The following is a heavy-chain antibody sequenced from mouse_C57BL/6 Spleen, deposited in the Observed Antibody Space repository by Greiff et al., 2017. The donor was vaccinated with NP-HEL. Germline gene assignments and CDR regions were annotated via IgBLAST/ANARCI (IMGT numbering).Heavy chain of an antibody. V-gene: IGHV1-80*01. CDR3: ARGLDGYYAMDY. CDR2: IYPGDGDT. D-gene: IGHD2-3*01. CDR1: GYAFSSYW. Sequence: VQLQQSGAELVKPGASVKISCKASGYAFSSYWMNWVKQRPGKGLEWIGQIYPGDGDTNYNGKFKGKATLTADKSSSTAYMQLSSLTSEDSAVYFCARGLDGYYAMDYWGQGTSVTVSS. J-gene: IGHJ4*01.